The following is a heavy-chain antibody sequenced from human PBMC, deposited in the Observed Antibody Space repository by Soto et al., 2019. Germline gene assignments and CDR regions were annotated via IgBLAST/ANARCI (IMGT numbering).Heavy chain of an antibody. J-gene: IGHJ4*02. CDR1: GGSVNSDGHN. CDR3: AREYANSPEAFDF. D-gene: IGHD2-2*01. Sequence: SETLSLTCTVSGGSVNSDGHNWSWIRQPAGKGLGWIGYIYYTGSTNYNPSLKSRVTISLDTSRNQFSLKLSSVTAADTAVFYCAREYANSPEAFDFGGQGALVTVSS. CDR2: IYYTGST. V-gene: IGHV4-61*08.